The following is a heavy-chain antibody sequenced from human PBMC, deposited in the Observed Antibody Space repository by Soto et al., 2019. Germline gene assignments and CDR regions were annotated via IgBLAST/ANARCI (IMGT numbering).Heavy chain of an antibody. CDR3: ARSETIVATSPDY. CDR2: ISSSSSYI. V-gene: IGHV3-21*01. J-gene: IGHJ4*02. D-gene: IGHD5-12*01. Sequence: GGSLRLSCAASGFTFSSYSMNWVRQAPGKGLEWVSSISSSSSYIYYADSVKGRFTISRDNAKNSLYLQMNSLRAEDTAVYYCARSETIVATSPDYWGQGTLVTVSS. CDR1: GFTFSSYS.